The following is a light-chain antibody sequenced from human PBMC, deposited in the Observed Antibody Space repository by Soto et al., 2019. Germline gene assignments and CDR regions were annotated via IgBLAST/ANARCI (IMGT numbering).Light chain of an antibody. Sequence: QSVQTQPNSASLSPAHSVTISCTGTSSDVGGYDYVSWYQQHPGKAPKLMIYEVTIRPSGVSDRFSGSKSGNTASLTVSGLQAEDEADYYCSSYTGGSPSYVFGTGTKVTVL. CDR3: SSYTGGSPSYV. V-gene: IGLV2-8*01. J-gene: IGLJ1*01. CDR2: EVT. CDR1: SSDVGGYDY.